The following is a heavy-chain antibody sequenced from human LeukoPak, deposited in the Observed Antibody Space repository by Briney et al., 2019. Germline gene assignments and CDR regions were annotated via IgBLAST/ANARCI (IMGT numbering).Heavy chain of an antibody. Sequence: SETLSLTCAVYGGSFSGYYWSWIRQPPGKGLEWIGYIYYSGSTNYNPSLKSRVTISVDTSKNQFSLKLSSVIAADTAVYYCARGYYDSSGFDPWGQGTLVTVSS. CDR1: GGSFSGYY. V-gene: IGHV4-59*08. J-gene: IGHJ5*02. CDR3: ARGYYDSSGFDP. D-gene: IGHD3-22*01. CDR2: IYYSGST.